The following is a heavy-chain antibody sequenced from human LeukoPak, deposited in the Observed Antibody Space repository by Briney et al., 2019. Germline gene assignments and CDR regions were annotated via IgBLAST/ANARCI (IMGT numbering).Heavy chain of an antibody. Sequence: PGGSLRLSCAASGFTFDDHGMHWVRQAPGKGLEWVSGISWNSGSIGYADSVKGQFTISRDNAKSTLYLQMNSLRTDDMALYYCTRASGYSSGSVDYWGQGTLVTVSS. D-gene: IGHD5-18*01. V-gene: IGHV3-9*03. J-gene: IGHJ4*02. CDR1: GFTFDDHG. CDR2: ISWNSGSI. CDR3: TRASGYSSGSVDY.